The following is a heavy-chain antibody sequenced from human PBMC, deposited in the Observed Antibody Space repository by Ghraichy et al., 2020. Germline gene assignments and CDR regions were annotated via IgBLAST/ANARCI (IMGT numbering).Heavy chain of an antibody. CDR1: GFTFGNYA. D-gene: IGHD2-15*01. CDR2: LGASGGAT. CDR3: AKAWANCSGGACPPYNWFDP. J-gene: IGHJ5*02. Sequence: GGSLRLSCAASGFTFGNYAMTWVRQAPGKGLEWVSGLGASGGATYYADSVKGRFTISRDNSKNTLSLQMNSLRVEDTAVYYCAKAWANCSGGACPPYNWFDPCGQGTLVTVSA. V-gene: IGHV3-23*01.